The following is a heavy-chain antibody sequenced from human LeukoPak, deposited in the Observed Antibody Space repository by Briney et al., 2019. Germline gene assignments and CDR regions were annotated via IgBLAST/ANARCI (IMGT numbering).Heavy chain of an antibody. D-gene: IGHD3-22*01. V-gene: IGHV1-18*04. CDR2: ISAYNGNT. Sequence: ASVKVSCKASGYTFISYYMHWVRQAPGQGLEWMGWISAYNGNTNYAQKLQGRVTMTTDTSTSTAYMELRSLRSDDTAVYYCARQTYYYDQFDYWGQGTLVTVSS. CDR1: GYTFISYY. J-gene: IGHJ4*02. CDR3: ARQTYYYDQFDY.